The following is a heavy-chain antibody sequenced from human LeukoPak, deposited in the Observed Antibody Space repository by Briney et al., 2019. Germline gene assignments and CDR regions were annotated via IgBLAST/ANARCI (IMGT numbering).Heavy chain of an antibody. CDR2: IYSSGST. Sequence: SETLSLTCTVSGDSIIASYWSWIRQPPGKGLEWIGYIYSSGSTNYTPSLKSRVTMSVDTSKNQFSLKLASVTAADTAVYYCARHGGDNWIYIWLYPWGQGTRVTVSS. D-gene: IGHD1-1*01. CDR1: GDSIIASY. CDR3: ARHGGDNWIYIWLYP. J-gene: IGHJ5*02. V-gene: IGHV4-4*09.